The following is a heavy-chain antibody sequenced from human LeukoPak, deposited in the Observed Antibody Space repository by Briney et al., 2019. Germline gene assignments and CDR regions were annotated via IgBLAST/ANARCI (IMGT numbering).Heavy chain of an antibody. J-gene: IGHJ4*02. D-gene: IGHD3-10*01. Sequence: SGPTLVNPTQTLTLTCTFSGFSLSTSGVGVGWIRQPPGKALEWLALIYWNDDKRYSPSLRSRLTITKDTSKNQVVLTMTNMDPVDTATYYCALHAGITLWFGVDYWGQGTLVTVSS. CDR2: IYWNDDK. CDR3: ALHAGITLWFGVDY. V-gene: IGHV2-5*01. CDR1: GFSLSTSGVG.